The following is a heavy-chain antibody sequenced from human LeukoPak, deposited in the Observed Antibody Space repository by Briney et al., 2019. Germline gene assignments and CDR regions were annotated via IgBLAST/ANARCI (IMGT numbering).Heavy chain of an antibody. CDR2: IRYDGSNK. D-gene: IGHD2-2*01. V-gene: IGHV3-30*02. Sequence: GGSLRLSCAASGFTFSSYGMHWVRQAPGKGLEWVAFIRYDGSNKYYADSVKGRFTISRDNSKNTLYLQMNSLRAEDTAVYCCAKKVDCSSTSCYGGINWFDPWGQGTLVTVSS. CDR1: GFTFSSYG. J-gene: IGHJ5*02. CDR3: AKKVDCSSTSCYGGINWFDP.